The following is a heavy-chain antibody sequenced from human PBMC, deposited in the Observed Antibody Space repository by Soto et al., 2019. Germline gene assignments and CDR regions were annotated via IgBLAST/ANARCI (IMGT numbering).Heavy chain of an antibody. D-gene: IGHD3-10*01. V-gene: IGHV3-23*01. CDR3: AKKVNSGSGSQYFDY. Sequence: LRLSCVASGFTFSSYSMSWVRQAPGKGLEWVSGFRAGGDDGTTYYADSVKGRFTISRDNSKNTLFLQMNSLRAEDTAIYYCAKKVNSGSGSQYFDYFGQGTLVTVSS. J-gene: IGHJ4*02. CDR1: GFTFSSYS. CDR2: FRAGGDDGTT.